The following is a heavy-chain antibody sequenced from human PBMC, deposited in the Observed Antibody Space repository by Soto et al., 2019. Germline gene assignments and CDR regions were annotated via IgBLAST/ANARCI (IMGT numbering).Heavy chain of an antibody. CDR3: ATSGYNIVVVPAAPSPASYYYLDG. D-gene: IGHD2-2*01. J-gene: IGHJ6*03. V-gene: IGHV3-23*01. Sequence: GGSLRLSCAASGFTFSSYAMSWVRQAPGKGLEWVSAISGSGGSTYYADSVKGRFTISRDNSKNTLYLQMNSLRAEDTAVYYSATSGYNIVVVPAAPSPASYYYLDGWGKGTTVTVAS. CDR1: GFTFSSYA. CDR2: ISGSGGST.